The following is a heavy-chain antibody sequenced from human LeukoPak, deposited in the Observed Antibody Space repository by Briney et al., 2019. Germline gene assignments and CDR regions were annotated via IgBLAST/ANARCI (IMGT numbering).Heavy chain of an antibody. Sequence: PGGSLRLSCAASGFTFSSYWMSWVRQAPGKGLEWVANIKQDGSEKDYVDSVKGRFTISRDNAKNSLYLQMNSLRAEDMALYYCAKDTPRWGSWYEGNAFDIWGQGTMVTVSS. D-gene: IGHD6-13*01. J-gene: IGHJ3*02. CDR1: GFTFSSYW. CDR3: AKDTPRWGSWYEGNAFDI. CDR2: IKQDGSEK. V-gene: IGHV3-7*03.